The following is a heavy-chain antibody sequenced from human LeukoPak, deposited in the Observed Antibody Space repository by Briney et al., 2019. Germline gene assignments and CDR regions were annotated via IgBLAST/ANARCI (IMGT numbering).Heavy chain of an antibody. CDR2: ILYERSNK. V-gene: IGHV3-30*04. Sequence: GGSLRLSCAASGFTFSSYSMHWVRQAPGKGLECVAVILYERSNKYYADSVKGRFTISRDNSRNSLYMQMNSLRSEDTAVYYCARGGVYYYDSSGYRRLDYWGQGTLVTVSS. CDR3: ARGGVYYYDSSGYRRLDY. J-gene: IGHJ4*02. CDR1: GFTFSSYS. D-gene: IGHD3-22*01.